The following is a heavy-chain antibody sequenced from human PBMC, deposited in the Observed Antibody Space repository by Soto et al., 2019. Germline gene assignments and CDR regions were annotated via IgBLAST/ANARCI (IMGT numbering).Heavy chain of an antibody. D-gene: IGHD1-20*01. CDR3: ARGQYDWNY. Sequence: VQLQDSAPGLVKPSETLSLTCTVSGGSIRSNYWIWIRQPPGKGLEWIGYIYYSGSTNYNPSLRGRLTISVDTSKSQFSLKLSAVTAADTAVYFCARGQYDWNYWGQGTLVTFSS. J-gene: IGHJ4*02. V-gene: IGHV4-59*01. CDR2: IYYSGST. CDR1: GGSIRSNY.